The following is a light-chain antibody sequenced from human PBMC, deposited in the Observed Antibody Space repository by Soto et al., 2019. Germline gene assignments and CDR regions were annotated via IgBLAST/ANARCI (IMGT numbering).Light chain of an antibody. V-gene: IGLV3-1*01. CDR2: QDS. Sequence: SYELTQPPSVSVSPGQTASITCSGDKLGDKYACWYQQKPGQSPVLVIYQDSKLPSGIPARFSGSNSGNTATLTIRGTQAMDEADYYCQAWDSSPVVFGTGTKLTVL. CDR3: QAWDSSPVV. J-gene: IGLJ1*01. CDR1: KLGDKY.